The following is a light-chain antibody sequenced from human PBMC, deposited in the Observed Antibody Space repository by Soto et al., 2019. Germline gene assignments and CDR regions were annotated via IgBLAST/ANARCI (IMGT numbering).Light chain of an antibody. Sequence: DIQMTQSPSSLSASVGDRVTITCRASQSISSYLNWYQQKPGKAPKLLIYAASSLQSGLPSRFSGSGSGTDSTLTISSLQPEDFATYYCQQSYSTPRTFGQGTKLEIK. J-gene: IGKJ2*01. CDR1: QSISSY. CDR3: QQSYSTPRT. CDR2: AAS. V-gene: IGKV1-39*01.